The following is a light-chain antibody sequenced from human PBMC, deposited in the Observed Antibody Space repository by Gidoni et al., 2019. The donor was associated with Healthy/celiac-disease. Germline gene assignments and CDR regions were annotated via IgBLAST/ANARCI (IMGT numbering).Light chain of an antibody. J-gene: IGKJ4*01. V-gene: IGKV1-39*01. CDR2: SAS. CDR1: KSIISY. CDR3: QQSYSTPLT. Sequence: IRRTHFPSSLSASEGEGVTITCRASKSIISYLNWSQQKPGKSPRLLIYSASSLQSGVPSRFSGSGSGTYFTLTISSLQPEDFATYYCQQSYSTPLTFGGGTKVEIK.